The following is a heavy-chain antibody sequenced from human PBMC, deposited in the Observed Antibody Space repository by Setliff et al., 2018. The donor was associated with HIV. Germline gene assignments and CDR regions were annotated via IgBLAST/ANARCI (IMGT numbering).Heavy chain of an antibody. V-gene: IGHV3-49*04. Sequence: GGSLRLSCTASGFTFGDYAMSWVRQAPGKGLEWIGFIRSEEYGGTTDYAASVKGRFTISRDDSKNTLYLQMNNLKIEDTAVYYCTTGPGGDWNYGHCWGQGALVTVSS. D-gene: IGHD1-7*01. J-gene: IGHJ4*02. CDR1: GFTFGDYA. CDR3: TTGPGGDWNYGHC. CDR2: IRSEEYGGTT.